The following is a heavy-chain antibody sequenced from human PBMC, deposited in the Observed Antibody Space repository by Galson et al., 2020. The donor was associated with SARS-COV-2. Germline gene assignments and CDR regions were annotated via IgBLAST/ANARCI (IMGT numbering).Heavy chain of an antibody. CDR1: GFTFSSYA. J-gene: IGHJ4*02. CDR3: AKDPPYNYVWGSCFDY. Sequence: GESLKISCAASGFTFSSYAMSWVRQAPGKGLEWVSAISGSGGSTYYADSVKGRFTISRDNSKNTLYLQMNSLRAEDTAVYYCAKDPPYNYVWGSCFDYWGQGTLVTVSS. V-gene: IGHV3-23*01. CDR2: ISGSGGST. D-gene: IGHD3-16*01.